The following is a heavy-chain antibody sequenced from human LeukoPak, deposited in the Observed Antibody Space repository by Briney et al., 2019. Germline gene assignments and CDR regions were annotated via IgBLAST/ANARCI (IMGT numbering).Heavy chain of an antibody. J-gene: IGHJ3*02. CDR3: ASEMWRHLDAFDI. Sequence: ASVKVSCKVSGYTLTELSMHWVRQATGQGLEWMGWMNPNSGNTGYAQKFQGRVTMTRNTSISTAYMELSSLRSEDTAVYYCASEMWRHLDAFDIWGQGTMVTVSS. CDR2: MNPNSGNT. CDR1: GYTLTELS. D-gene: IGHD2-21*01. V-gene: IGHV1-8*01.